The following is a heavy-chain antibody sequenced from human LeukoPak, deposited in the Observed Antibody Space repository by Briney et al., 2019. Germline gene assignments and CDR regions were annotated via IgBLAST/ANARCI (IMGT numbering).Heavy chain of an antibody. V-gene: IGHV6-1*01. CDR1: GDSVSSNSAA. D-gene: IGHD4-17*01. J-gene: IGHJ4*02. CDR3: SRGSNDYRDYLFDY. Sequence: SQTLSLTCAISGDSVSSNSAAWNWIRQSPSRGLEWLGRTYYRSKWSNNYAVSVKGRITINPDTSKNQFSLQLNSVTPDDTAMYYCSRGSNDYRDYLFDYWGQGTLVTVSS. CDR2: TYYRSKWSN.